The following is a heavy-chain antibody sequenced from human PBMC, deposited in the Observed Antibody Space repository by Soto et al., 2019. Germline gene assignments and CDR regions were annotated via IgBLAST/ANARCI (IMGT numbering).Heavy chain of an antibody. CDR2: IIPISDTT. V-gene: IGHV1-69*01. CDR3: ARSQGSSTSLEIYYYYYYGMEV. CDR1: GGTFSSYA. Sequence: QVQLVQSGAEVKKPGSSVKVSCKASGGTFSSYAISWVRQAPGQGLEWMGGIIPISDTTNYAQQFQGRVTITGDESTSTAYMELSSLRSEDTAVYYCARSQGSSTSLEIYYYYYYGMEVWGQGTTVTVSS. J-gene: IGHJ6*02. D-gene: IGHD2-2*01.